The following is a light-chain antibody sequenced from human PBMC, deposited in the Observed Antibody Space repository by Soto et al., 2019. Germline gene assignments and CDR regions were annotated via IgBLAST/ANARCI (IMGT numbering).Light chain of an antibody. CDR1: QNISNY. V-gene: IGKV3-11*01. CDR2: DVS. CDR3: QQRSNWPRT. J-gene: IGKJ1*01. Sequence: IVLIQSPATLSVSPGERATLSCRASQNISNYLIWYQQKPGQAPRLLIYDVSNRATDIPARFSGSGSGTDCTLTISSLGPEDLAVYYCQQRSNWPRTFGQGTKVEIK.